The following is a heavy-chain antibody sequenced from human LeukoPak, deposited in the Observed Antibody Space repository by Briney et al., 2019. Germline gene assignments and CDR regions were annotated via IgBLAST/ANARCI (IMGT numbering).Heavy chain of an antibody. Sequence: GASVKVSCKASGGTFSSYTISWVRQAPGQGLEWMGWISAYNGNTNYAQKLQGRVAMTTDTSTSTAYMELRSLRSDDTAVYYCARGLAVAETHFDYWGQGTLVTVSS. CDR2: ISAYNGNT. D-gene: IGHD6-19*01. J-gene: IGHJ4*02. CDR3: ARGLAVAETHFDY. V-gene: IGHV1-18*01. CDR1: GGTFSSYT.